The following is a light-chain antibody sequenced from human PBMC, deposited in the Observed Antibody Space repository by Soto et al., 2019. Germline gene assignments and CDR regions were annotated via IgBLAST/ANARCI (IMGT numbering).Light chain of an antibody. CDR2: GAS. V-gene: IGKV3-20*01. Sequence: EIVLTQSPGTLSLSPGERATLSCRASQSVISTYLAWYQQKPGQAPRLLIYGASNRATGIPDRFSGSGSGTDFTLTICRLEPEDFAVYYCQHYGNPSRTFGGGTKVEIK. CDR3: QHYGNPSRT. CDR1: QSVISTY. J-gene: IGKJ4*01.